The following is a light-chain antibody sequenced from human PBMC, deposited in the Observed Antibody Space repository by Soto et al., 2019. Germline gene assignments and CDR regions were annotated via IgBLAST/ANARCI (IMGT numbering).Light chain of an antibody. V-gene: IGKV3-11*01. CDR1: QSVSSD. Sequence: EIVLTQSPATLSLSPGERATLSCRASQSVSSDLAWYQQKPGQAPRLLIYDASNRATGIPARFSGSGSGTDFTLTISSLEPEDFAVYYCQQRAHWPLTFGQGTRVEIK. CDR2: DAS. CDR3: QQRAHWPLT. J-gene: IGKJ1*01.